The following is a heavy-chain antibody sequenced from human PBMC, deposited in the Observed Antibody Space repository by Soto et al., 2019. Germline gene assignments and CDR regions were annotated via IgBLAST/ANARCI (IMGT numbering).Heavy chain of an antibody. J-gene: IGHJ5*02. V-gene: IGHV1-69*04. CDR3: AREGPKGWFDP. Sequence: ASVKVSCKASGGTFSSYTISWVRQAPGQGLEWMGRIIPILGIANYAQKFQGRVTITADKSTGTAYMELSSLRSEDTAVYYCAREGPKGWFDPWGQGTLVTVSS. CDR1: GGTFSSYT. CDR2: IIPILGIA.